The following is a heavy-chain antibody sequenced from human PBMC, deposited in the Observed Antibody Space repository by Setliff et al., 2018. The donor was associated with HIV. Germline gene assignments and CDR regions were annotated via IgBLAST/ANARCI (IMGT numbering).Heavy chain of an antibody. CDR2: INPNSGGT. CDR1: GYTFTGYY. CDR3: ARDRGGAAAIQNYYMDV. D-gene: IGHD6-13*01. J-gene: IGHJ6*03. Sequence: GASVKVSCKASGYTFTGYYMHWVRQAPGQGLEWMGWINPNSGGTNYAQKFQGRVTMTRDTSISTAYMELSRLRSDDTAVHYCARDRGGAAAIQNYYMDVWGKGTTVTVSS. V-gene: IGHV1-2*02.